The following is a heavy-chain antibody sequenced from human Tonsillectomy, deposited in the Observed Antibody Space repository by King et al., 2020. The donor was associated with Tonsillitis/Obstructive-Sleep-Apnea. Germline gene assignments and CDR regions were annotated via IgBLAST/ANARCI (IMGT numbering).Heavy chain of an antibody. CDR1: GGSISSYSDY. V-gene: IGHV4-39*01. Sequence: LQLQESGPGLVKPSETLSLTCTVSGGSISSYSDYWGWIRQPPGKGLEWIGNIYYSGSTYYSPSLKSRVTISVDTSKNQFSLKLTSMTAADKAVYYCARRIGHYDILTGYSQNWFDPWGQGTLVTVSS. CDR2: IYYSGST. D-gene: IGHD3-9*01. J-gene: IGHJ5*02. CDR3: ARRIGHYDILTGYSQNWFDP.